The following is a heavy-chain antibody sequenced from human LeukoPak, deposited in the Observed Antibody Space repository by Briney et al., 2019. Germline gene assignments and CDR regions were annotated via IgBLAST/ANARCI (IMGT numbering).Heavy chain of an antibody. CDR3: AKVIGGSSAYDALDI. D-gene: IGHD6-6*01. V-gene: IGHV3-23*01. CDR2: VSGSGGST. CDR1: GXTFSSYA. Sequence: GGSLRLSCAASGXTFSSYAVSWVRQAPGKGLESVSAVSGSGGSTYYADSVKGRFTISRDNSKNTLYLQMNSLRVEDTAVYYCAKVIGGSSAYDALDIWGQGTMVTVSS. J-gene: IGHJ3*02.